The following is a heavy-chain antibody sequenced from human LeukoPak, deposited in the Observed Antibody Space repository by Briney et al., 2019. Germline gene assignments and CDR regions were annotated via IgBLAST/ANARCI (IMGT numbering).Heavy chain of an antibody. V-gene: IGHV3-23*01. D-gene: IGHD3-10*01. Sequence: GGSLRLSCAASGFTFSSYAMSWVRQAPGKGLEWVSAISGSGGSTYYADSVKGRFPISRDNSKNTLYLQMNSLRAEDTAVYYCAKDHRVWFGEFHNWFDPWGQGTLVTVSS. CDR1: GFTFSSYA. CDR2: ISGSGGST. J-gene: IGHJ5*02. CDR3: AKDHRVWFGEFHNWFDP.